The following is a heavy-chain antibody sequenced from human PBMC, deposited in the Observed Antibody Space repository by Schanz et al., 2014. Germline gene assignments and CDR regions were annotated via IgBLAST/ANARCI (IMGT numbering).Heavy chain of an antibody. CDR3: AKQHGVIQQVSDY. CDR2: IYYNGTNK. J-gene: IGHJ4*02. D-gene: IGHD3-22*01. V-gene: IGHV3-30*18. CDR1: GFNFSNYD. Sequence: MQLLESGGGLAQPGGSLRLSCAASGFNFSNYDIHWVRQAPGKGLEWVALIYYNGTNKYYADSVKGRFTISRDNSQNTLYLQMNTLRTEDTAVYYCAKQHGVIQQVSDYWGQGTLVTVSP.